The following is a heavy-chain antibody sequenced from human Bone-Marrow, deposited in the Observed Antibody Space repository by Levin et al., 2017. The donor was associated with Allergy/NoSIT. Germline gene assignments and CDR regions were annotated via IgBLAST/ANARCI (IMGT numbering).Heavy chain of an antibody. CDR1: GFTFSSYA. Sequence: GGSLRLSCAASGFTFSSYAMSWVRQAPGKGLEWVSAIGDAGDGTHYADSVKGWFTISRDISKNTLYLQMNSLRAEDTAVYFCAKDRVDYDNSGYTSWSFDYWGQGTLVTVSS. J-gene: IGHJ4*02. V-gene: IGHV3-23*01. CDR3: AKDRVDYDNSGYTSWSFDY. D-gene: IGHD3-22*01. CDR2: IGDAGDGT.